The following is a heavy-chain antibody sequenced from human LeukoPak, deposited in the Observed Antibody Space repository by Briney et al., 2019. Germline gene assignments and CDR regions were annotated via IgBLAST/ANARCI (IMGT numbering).Heavy chain of an antibody. D-gene: IGHD3-10*01. CDR3: AREFEHDAFDI. CDR1: GFTFSSYA. J-gene: IGHJ3*02. V-gene: IGHV3-30-3*01. Sequence: GGSLRLSCAASGFTFSSYAMHWVRQAPGKGLEWVAVISYDGSNKYYADSVKGRFTISRDNSKNTLYLQMNSLRAEDTAVYYCAREFEHDAFDIWGQGTMVTVSS. CDR2: ISYDGSNK.